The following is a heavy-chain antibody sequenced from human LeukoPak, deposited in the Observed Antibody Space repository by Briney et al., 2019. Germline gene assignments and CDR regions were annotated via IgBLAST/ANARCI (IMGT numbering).Heavy chain of an antibody. CDR2: IGTTSGAI. V-gene: IGHV3-48*01. CDR1: GFTFSSFA. Sequence: GGSLRLSCAASGFTFSSFAMSWVRQAPGKGLEWVSYIGTTSGAIYYADSVKGRFTISRDSAKNSLYLQMNSLRAEDTAVYYCARFRTWGDKAFDYWGQGTLVTVSS. CDR3: ARFRTWGDKAFDY. J-gene: IGHJ4*02. D-gene: IGHD2-21*02.